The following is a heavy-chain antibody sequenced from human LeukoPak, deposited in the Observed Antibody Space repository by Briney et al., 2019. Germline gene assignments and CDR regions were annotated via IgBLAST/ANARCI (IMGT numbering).Heavy chain of an antibody. CDR3: ARRLQLWSHEWGY. V-gene: IGHV1-69*06. CDR1: GGTFSSYT. D-gene: IGHD5-18*01. CDR2: IIPLFGTP. J-gene: IGHJ4*02. Sequence: GASVKVSCKASGGTFSSYTISWVRQAPGQGLEWMGGIIPLFGTPDYAQKFQDRLTITADKSTSTAYMELSSLRSEDTAVYYCARRLQLWSHEWGYWGQGTLVTVSS.